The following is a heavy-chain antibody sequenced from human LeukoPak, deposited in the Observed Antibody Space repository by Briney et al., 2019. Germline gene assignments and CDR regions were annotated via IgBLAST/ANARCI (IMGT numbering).Heavy chain of an antibody. D-gene: IGHD5-24*01. CDR3: ARVHRMARYDY. V-gene: IGHV4-34*01. J-gene: IGHJ4*02. Sequence: SETLSLTCAVYGGSFSGYYWSWIRQPPGKGLEWIGEINHSGSTNYNPSLKSRVTISVDTSKNQFSLKLSSVTAADTAVYYCARVHRMARYDYWGQGTLVTVSS. CDR1: GGSFSGYY. CDR2: INHSGST.